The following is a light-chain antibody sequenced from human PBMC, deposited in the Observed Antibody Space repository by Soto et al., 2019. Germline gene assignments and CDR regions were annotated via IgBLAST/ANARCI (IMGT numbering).Light chain of an antibody. CDR1: SSDVGGYNS. V-gene: IGLV2-8*01. CDR3: SSYGGSNNLV. CDR2: EVN. J-gene: IGLJ2*01. Sequence: QSALTQPPSASGSPGQSVTISCTGTSSDVGGYNSVSWYQQHPGKAPKLMIYEVNKRPSGVPDRFSGSKSGNTASLTVSGLQVEDEADYYCSSYGGSNNLVFGGGTQVTVL.